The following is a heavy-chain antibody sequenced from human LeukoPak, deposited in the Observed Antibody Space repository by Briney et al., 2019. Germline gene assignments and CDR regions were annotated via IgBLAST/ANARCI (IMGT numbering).Heavy chain of an antibody. Sequence: ASVKVPCKASGYXFTGYFIHWVRQAPGQGLERMGWINPNSGGTKYAQKFQGRVTMTRDTSISTAYMELSSLRSDDTAVYYCARDPTPGTVIYYFDYWGQGTVVTVSS. V-gene: IGHV1-2*02. CDR1: GYXFTGYF. J-gene: IGHJ4*02. D-gene: IGHD2-21*01. CDR3: ARDPTPGTVIYYFDY. CDR2: INPNSGGT.